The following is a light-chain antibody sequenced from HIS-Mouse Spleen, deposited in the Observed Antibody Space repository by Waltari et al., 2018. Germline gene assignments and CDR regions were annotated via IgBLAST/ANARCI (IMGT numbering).Light chain of an antibody. CDR3: SSYTSSSTF. J-gene: IGLJ1*01. Sequence: QSALTQPRSVSGSPGQSVTISCPGTSSDVGGYNYVSWYQQHPGKAPKLMIYEVSNRPSGVSNRFSGSKSGNTASLTISGLQAEDEADYYCSSYTSSSTFFGTGTKVTVL. V-gene: IGLV2-14*01. CDR2: EVS. CDR1: SSDVGGYNY.